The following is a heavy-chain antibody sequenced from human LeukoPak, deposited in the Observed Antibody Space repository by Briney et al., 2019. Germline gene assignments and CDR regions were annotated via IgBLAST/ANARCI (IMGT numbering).Heavy chain of an antibody. CDR2: IKQDGREK. D-gene: IGHD4-17*01. J-gene: IGHJ5*02. Sequence: GGSLRLSCAASGFIFSSYWMSWVRQAPGKGLEWVANIKQDGREKYYVDSVKGRFTISRDNAKNALYLQMNSLRAEDTAVYYCARGATTTRFGRFDPWGQGTLVIVSS. CDR1: GFIFSSYW. CDR3: ARGATTTRFGRFDP. V-gene: IGHV3-7*04.